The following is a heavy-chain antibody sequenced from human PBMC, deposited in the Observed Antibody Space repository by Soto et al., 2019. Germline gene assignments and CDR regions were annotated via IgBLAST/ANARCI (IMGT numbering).Heavy chain of an antibody. V-gene: IGHV3-72*01. CDR3: ARGISGYAFDY. CDR2: TRNKANSYTT. J-gene: IGHJ4*02. CDR1: GFTFSDHY. Sequence: EVQLVESGGGLVQPGGSLRLSCAASGFTFSDHYMDWVRQAPGKGLEWVGRTRNKANSYTTEYAASVKGRFTISRDDSKNSLYLQMNSLKTEDTAVYYCARGISGYAFDYWGQGTLVTVSS. D-gene: IGHD5-12*01.